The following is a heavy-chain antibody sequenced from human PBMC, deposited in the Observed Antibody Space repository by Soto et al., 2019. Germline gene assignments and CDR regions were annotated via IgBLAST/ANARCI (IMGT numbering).Heavy chain of an antibody. CDR1: GYTFTSYG. D-gene: IGHD3-3*01. CDR2: ISAYNGNT. Sequence: VASVKVSCKASGYTFTSYGISWVRQAPGQGLEWMGWISAYNGNTNYAQKLQGRVTMTTDTSTSTAYMELRSLRSDDTAVYYCARDKYYDFWSGYAYYYYGMDVWGQGTTVTVSS. V-gene: IGHV1-18*04. J-gene: IGHJ6*02. CDR3: ARDKYYDFWSGYAYYYYGMDV.